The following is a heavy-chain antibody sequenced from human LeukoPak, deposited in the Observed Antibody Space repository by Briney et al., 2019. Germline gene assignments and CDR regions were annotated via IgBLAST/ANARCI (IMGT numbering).Heavy chain of an antibody. V-gene: IGHV3-21*01. J-gene: IGHJ4*02. Sequence: GGSLRLSCAASGFTFSNFAMTWVRQAPGKGLEWVSSIVGSSSTYYADSLKGRFTISRDNAKNSLYLQMNSLRDEDTAVYYCARDRGELLDYWGQGTLVTVSS. CDR2: IVGSSST. D-gene: IGHD1-26*01. CDR1: GFTFSNFA. CDR3: ARDRGELLDY.